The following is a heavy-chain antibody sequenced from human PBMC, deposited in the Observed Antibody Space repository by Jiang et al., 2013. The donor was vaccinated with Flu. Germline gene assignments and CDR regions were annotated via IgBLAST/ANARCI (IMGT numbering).Heavy chain of an antibody. CDR3: ARQWDDTGNYYARAHFDS. D-gene: IGHD1-26*01. CDR2: IYSGST. V-gene: IGHV4-39*01. CDR1: GDSISSSSCY. J-gene: IGHJ4*02. Sequence: LLKPSETLSLTCAVSGDSISSSSCYWGWIRTPPGKGLEWIASIYSGSTYYNPSLKSRVTMSVDTSKNQFSLNLRSVTAADTAVYYCARQWDDTGNYYARAHFDSWGQGTLVTVSS.